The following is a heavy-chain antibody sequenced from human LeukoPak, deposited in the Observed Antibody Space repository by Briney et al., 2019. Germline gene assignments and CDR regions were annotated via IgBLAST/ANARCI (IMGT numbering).Heavy chain of an antibody. CDR3: AREGYYNSWSGSYRPHYHYAMDV. CDR2: IYSSGST. J-gene: IGHJ6*02. D-gene: IGHD3-3*01. V-gene: IGHV4-61*02. Sequence: SETLSLTCTVSDASIKSGSYYWSWIRQPAGKGLEWIGRIYSSGSTNYSPSLKSPVFMSVDTSKNQFSLKLSSVTAADTAVYYRAREGYYNSWSGSYRPHYHYAMDVWGQGTTVTVSS. CDR1: DASIKSGSYY.